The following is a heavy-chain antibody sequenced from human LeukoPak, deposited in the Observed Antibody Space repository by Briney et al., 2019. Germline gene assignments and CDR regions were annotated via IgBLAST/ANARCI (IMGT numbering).Heavy chain of an antibody. D-gene: IGHD6-13*01. CDR1: GGSISSYY. V-gene: IGHV4-4*07. CDR2: IYTSGST. J-gene: IGHJ4*02. CDR3: AGGKGSSWYGLAYFDY. Sequence: SETLSLTCTVSGGSISSYYWSWIRQPAGKGLEWIGRIYTSGSTNYTPSLKSRVTMSVDTSKNQFSRNRSSVTAADTPRYYSAGGKGSSWYGLAYFDYWGQGTLVTVSS.